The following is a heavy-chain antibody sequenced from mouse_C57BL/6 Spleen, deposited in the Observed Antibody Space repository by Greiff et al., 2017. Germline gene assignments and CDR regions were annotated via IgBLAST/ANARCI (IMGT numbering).Heavy chain of an antibody. CDR1: EYEFPSHD. D-gene: IGHD4-1*01. CDR2: INSDGGST. V-gene: IGHV5-2*03. J-gene: IGHJ1*03. Sequence: EVKLVESGGGLVQPGESLKLSCESNEYEFPSHDMSWVRKTPEKRLELVAAINSDGGSTYYPDTMERRFIISRDNTKKTLYLQMSSLRSEDTALYYCARSANWEGDWYFDVWGTGTTVTVSS. CDR3: ARSANWEGDWYFDV.